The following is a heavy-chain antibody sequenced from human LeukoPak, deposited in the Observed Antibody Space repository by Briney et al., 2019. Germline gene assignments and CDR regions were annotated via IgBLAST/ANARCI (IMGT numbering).Heavy chain of an antibody. CDR1: GGSISSYY. V-gene: IGHV4-4*07. Sequence: SETLSLTCTVSGGSISSYYWSWIRQPAGKGLEWIGRIYTSGSTNYNPSLKSRVTMSVDTSKNQFSLKLSSVTAADTAVYYCVRAVISFGGVTAKGFDCWGQGTLVTISS. CDR2: IYTSGST. D-gene: IGHD3-16*01. CDR3: VRAVISFGGVTAKGFDC. J-gene: IGHJ4*02.